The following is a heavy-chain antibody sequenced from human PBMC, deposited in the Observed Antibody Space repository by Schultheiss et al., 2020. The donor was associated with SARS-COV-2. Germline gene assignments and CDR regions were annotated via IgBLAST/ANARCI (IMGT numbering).Heavy chain of an antibody. Sequence: ASVKVSCKASGYTFTGYYMHWVRQAPGQGLEWMGWINPNSGGTNYAQKLQGRVSMTTDTSTSTAYMELRSLRSDDTAVYYCAIASYCGGDCSPHYYGLDVWGQGTTVTVSS. D-gene: IGHD2-21*02. CDR3: AIASYCGGDCSPHYYGLDV. CDR1: GYTFTGYY. V-gene: IGHV1-2*02. J-gene: IGHJ6*02. CDR2: INPNSGGT.